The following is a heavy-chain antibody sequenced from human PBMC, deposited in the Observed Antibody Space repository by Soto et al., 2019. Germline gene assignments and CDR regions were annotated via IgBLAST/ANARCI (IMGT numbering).Heavy chain of an antibody. V-gene: IGHV1-2*02. D-gene: IGHD1-1*01. J-gene: IGHJ4*02. CDR1: GYTFTGYY. CDR2: INPNSGGT. CDR3: ARGRTGTTSYFDY. Sequence: SVTVSCKASGYTFTGYYLHWVRQAPGQGLEWMGWINPNSGGTNYAQKFQGRVTMTRDTSISTAYMELSRLRSDDTAVYYCARGRTGTTSYFDYWGQGNLVTVSS.